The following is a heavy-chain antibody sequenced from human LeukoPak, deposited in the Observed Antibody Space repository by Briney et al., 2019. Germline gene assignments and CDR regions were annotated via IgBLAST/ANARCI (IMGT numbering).Heavy chain of an antibody. V-gene: IGHV1-2*02. Sequence: ASVKVSCKASGYTFTGYYMHWVRQAPGQGLEWMGWINPNSGGTNYAQKFQGRVTTTRDTSISTAYMELSRLRSDDTAVYYCARDSFGVSYSSGWYPSDWGQGTLVTVSS. CDR3: ARDSFGVSYSSGWYPSD. D-gene: IGHD6-19*01. CDR1: GYTFTGYY. J-gene: IGHJ4*02. CDR2: INPNSGGT.